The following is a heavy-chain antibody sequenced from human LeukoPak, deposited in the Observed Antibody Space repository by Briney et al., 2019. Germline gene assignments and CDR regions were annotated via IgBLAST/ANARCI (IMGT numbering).Heavy chain of an antibody. CDR3: ARDHTLVVTAMFDY. CDR2: ISGSGGST. D-gene: IGHD2-21*02. V-gene: IGHV3-23*01. J-gene: IGHJ4*02. Sequence: PGGSLRLSCAASGFTFSSYAMSWVRQAPGKGLEWVSAISGSGGSTYYADSVKGRFTISRDNSKNTLYLQMNSLRAEDTAVYYCARDHTLVVTAMFDYWGQGTLVTVSS. CDR1: GFTFSSYA.